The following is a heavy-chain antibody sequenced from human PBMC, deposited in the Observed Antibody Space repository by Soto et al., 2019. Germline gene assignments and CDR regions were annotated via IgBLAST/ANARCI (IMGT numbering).Heavy chain of an antibody. D-gene: IGHD6-19*01. V-gene: IGHV3-30-3*01. J-gene: IGHJ4*02. CDR2: IADDGRNK. Sequence: GGSIRLCHAASGFAFSGYSMHWVRQAPGRGVEWVTGIADDGRNKYYADSVKSRCTISRDNSKNTLYLQMNSLRGADTAVYYCARDPQNLNRWLVRGFDYWGQGTLVTVSS. CDR3: ARDPQNLNRWLVRGFDY. CDR1: GFAFSGYS.